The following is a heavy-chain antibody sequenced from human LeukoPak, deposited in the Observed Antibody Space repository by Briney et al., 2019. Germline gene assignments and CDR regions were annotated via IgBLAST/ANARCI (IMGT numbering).Heavy chain of an antibody. CDR1: GFTFSGSD. V-gene: IGHV3-73*01. D-gene: IGHD2-8*01. J-gene: IGHJ4*02. Sequence: GGSLRLACAASGFTFSGSDMHWVGQASGKGLEWVGRIRSEPNSYATAYAASVKGRFTISRDDSKNTAYLQMNSLKTEDTAVYYCTSLLGYCTNDVCYNYWGQGTLVTVSS. CDR3: TSLLGYCTNDVCYNY. CDR2: IRSEPNSYAT.